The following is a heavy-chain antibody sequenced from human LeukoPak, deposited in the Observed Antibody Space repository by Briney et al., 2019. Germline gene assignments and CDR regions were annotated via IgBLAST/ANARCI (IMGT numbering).Heavy chain of an antibody. Sequence: GGSLRLSCAASGFTFSSYSMNWVCQAPGKGLEWVSSISSSSSYIYYADSVKGRFTISIDNAKNSLYLQMNSLRAEDTAVYYCARELSTIQLSYAFDIWGQGTMVTVSS. D-gene: IGHD5-18*01. V-gene: IGHV3-21*01. CDR2: ISSSSSYI. CDR3: ARELSTIQLSYAFDI. J-gene: IGHJ3*02. CDR1: GFTFSSYS.